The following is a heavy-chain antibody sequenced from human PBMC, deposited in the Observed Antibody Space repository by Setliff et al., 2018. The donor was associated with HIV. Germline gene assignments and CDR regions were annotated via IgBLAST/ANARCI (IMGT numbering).Heavy chain of an antibody. Sequence: SQTLSLPCAISGDSVSSNTAARNWIRQSPSRGLEWLGRTYYRSKWSNDYAVSVKSRITINPDTSKNQFSLQLNSVTPEDTAVYFCARGGDWDYNYYMDVWGQGTMVTVSS. CDR3: ARGGDWDYNYYMDV. J-gene: IGHJ6*03. CDR2: TYYRSKWSN. V-gene: IGHV6-1*01. CDR1: GDSVSSNTAA. D-gene: IGHD3-16*01.